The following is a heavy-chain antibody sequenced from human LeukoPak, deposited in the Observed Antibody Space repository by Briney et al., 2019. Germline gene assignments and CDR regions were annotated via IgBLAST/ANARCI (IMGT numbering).Heavy chain of an antibody. CDR2: IYYSGST. V-gene: IGHV4-31*03. CDR1: GGSISSGGYY. J-gene: IGHJ4*02. Sequence: PSETLSLTCTVSGGSISSGGYYWSWIRQHPGKCLEWIGYIYYSGSTYYNPSLKSRVTISVGTSKNQFSLKLSSVTAADTAVYYCARESWNYYFDYWGQGTLVTVSS. D-gene: IGHD1-7*01. CDR3: ARESWNYYFDY.